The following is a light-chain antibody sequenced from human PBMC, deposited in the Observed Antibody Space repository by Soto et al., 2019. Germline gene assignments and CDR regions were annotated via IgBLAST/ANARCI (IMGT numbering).Light chain of an antibody. J-gene: IGKJ1*01. V-gene: IGKV3-20*01. CDR1: QSVSSSY. CDR3: QQYGSSPWT. CDR2: GAS. Sequence: EIGLTQSPGTLSLSPGERATLSCRASQSVSSSYLVWYQQKPGQAPRLLIYGASSRATGITDRFSGSGSGTDFTLTISRLEPEDFAVYYCQQYGSSPWTFGQGNKVEIK.